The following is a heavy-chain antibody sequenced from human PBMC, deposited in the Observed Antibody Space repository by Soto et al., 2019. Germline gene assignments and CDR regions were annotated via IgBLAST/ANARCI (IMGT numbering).Heavy chain of an antibody. J-gene: IGHJ5*02. Sequence: SETLSLTCAVYGGSFSGYYWSWIRQPPGKGLEWIGEINHSGSTNYNPSLKSRVTISVDTSKNQFSLKLSSVTAADTAVYYCARGSSTPLGYCSSTSCYVYWFDPWGQGTLVTVSS. CDR2: INHSGST. CDR1: GGSFSGYY. CDR3: ARGSSTPLGYCSSTSCYVYWFDP. D-gene: IGHD2-2*01. V-gene: IGHV4-34*01.